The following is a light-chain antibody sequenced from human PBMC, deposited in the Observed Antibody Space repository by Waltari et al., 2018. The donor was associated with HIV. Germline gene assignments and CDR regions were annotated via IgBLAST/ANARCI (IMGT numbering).Light chain of an antibody. J-gene: IGLJ1*01. CDR1: SSDVGSYNL. CDR3: NSYTSSDSFV. Sequence: QPALTQPPSVSGSPGQSVTIPCTGTSSDVGSYNLVSWYQQFPGTPPKLMIYEVSNRPSGVPDRFSGSKSGNTASLTISGLQAEDEADYYCNSYTSSDSFVFGTGTKVNVL. CDR2: EVS. V-gene: IGLV2-18*02.